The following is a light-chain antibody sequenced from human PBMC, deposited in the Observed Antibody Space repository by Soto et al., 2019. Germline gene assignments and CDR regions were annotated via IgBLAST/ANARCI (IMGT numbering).Light chain of an antibody. J-gene: IGKJ3*01. V-gene: IGKV1-27*01. CDR2: PAS. Sequence: DIQMTQSPSSLSASVGDRVTITCRASQGISNYLAWYQQKPGKVPKLLIYPASTLHSGVPSRFSGSGSGTHFTLTISSLQPEDVATYYCQNYTSAPFTFGPGTKVDIK. CDR3: QNYTSAPFT. CDR1: QGISNY.